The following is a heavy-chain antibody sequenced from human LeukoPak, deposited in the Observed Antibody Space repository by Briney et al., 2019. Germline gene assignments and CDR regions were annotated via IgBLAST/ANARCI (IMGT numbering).Heavy chain of an antibody. CDR1: GFTFSSYA. CDR3: AKDIFSGIAVAGTPGFDY. D-gene: IGHD6-19*01. Sequence: GGSPRLSCAASGFTFSSYAMSWVRQAPGKGLEWVSAISGSGGSTYYADSVKGRFTISRDNSKNTLYLQMSSLRAEDTAVYYCAKDIFSGIAVAGTPGFDYWGQGTLVTVSS. V-gene: IGHV3-23*01. J-gene: IGHJ4*02. CDR2: ISGSGGST.